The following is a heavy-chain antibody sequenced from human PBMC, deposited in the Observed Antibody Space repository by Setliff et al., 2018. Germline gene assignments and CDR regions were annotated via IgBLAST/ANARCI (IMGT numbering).Heavy chain of an antibody. CDR1: GYTFTNYP. V-gene: IGHV1-3*01. Sequence: ASVKVSCKASGYTFTNYPIHWVRQAPGQRLEWMGWINAGNGNTKYSQKFQGRVTITRDTSASTAYMELSSLKASDTAMYYCARSRSNFWSGYFNWFDPWGQGTLVTVSS. D-gene: IGHD3-3*01. J-gene: IGHJ5*02. CDR2: INAGNGNT. CDR3: ARSRSNFWSGYFNWFDP.